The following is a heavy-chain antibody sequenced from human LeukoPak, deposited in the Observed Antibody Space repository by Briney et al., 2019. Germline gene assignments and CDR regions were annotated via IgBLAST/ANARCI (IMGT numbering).Heavy chain of an antibody. V-gene: IGHV3-30*02. CDR3: AKDLIL. CDR2: IQYDGSRK. CDR1: GFTFSSYS. J-gene: IGHJ3*01. Sequence: GGSLRLSCAASGFTFSSYSMNWVRQAPGKGLEWVSFIQYDGSRKNYVDSVKGRFTISRDNSKNTLYLQMFSLRPEDTAVYFCAKDLILWGQGTVVTVSS.